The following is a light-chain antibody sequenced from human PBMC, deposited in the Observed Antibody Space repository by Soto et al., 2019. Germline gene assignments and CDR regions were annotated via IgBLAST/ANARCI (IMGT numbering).Light chain of an antibody. CDR3: QQYGSSPYP. CDR1: QSVRNSY. V-gene: IGKV3-20*01. Sequence: EILLTQSPATLSLSPGERATLSCRASQSVRNSYLAWYQQKPGQAPRLLIYGASGRATGIPDRFSGSGSGTDFTLTISSLEPEDFAVYYCQQYGSSPYPFGQGTKLEI. J-gene: IGKJ2*01. CDR2: GAS.